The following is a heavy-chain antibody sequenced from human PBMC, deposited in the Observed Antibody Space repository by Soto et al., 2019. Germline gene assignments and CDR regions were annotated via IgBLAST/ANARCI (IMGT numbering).Heavy chain of an antibody. Sequence: GGSLRLSCAAAGFDFEDFAMHWVRQAPGKGLEWVALINSDGTDSYYMDSVRGRFTISRDNGKNSLYLQMDRLRPEDTAFYFCAKALYYYDSSPLDHWGQGTLVTVSS. D-gene: IGHD3-22*01. V-gene: IGHV3-43D*04. CDR2: INSDGTDS. CDR3: AKALYYYDSSPLDH. J-gene: IGHJ4*02. CDR1: GFDFEDFA.